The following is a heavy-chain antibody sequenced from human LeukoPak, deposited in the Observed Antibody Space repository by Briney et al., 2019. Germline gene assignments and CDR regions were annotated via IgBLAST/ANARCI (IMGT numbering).Heavy chain of an antibody. D-gene: IGHD3-22*01. CDR1: GFTSSSFW. CDR3: ARDIDDSSGYYDC. Sequence: GGSLRLACAASGFTSSSFWMSWVRQAPGKGLEWVANINQDGSEKYYVDSVKGRFTISRDNAKNSLYLQMNSLRAEDTAVYYCARDIDDSSGYYDCWGQGTLVTVSS. V-gene: IGHV3-7*01. J-gene: IGHJ4*02. CDR2: INQDGSEK.